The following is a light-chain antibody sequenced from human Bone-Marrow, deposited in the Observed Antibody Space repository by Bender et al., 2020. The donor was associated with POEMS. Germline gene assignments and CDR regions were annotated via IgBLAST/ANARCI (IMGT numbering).Light chain of an antibody. CDR1: SSNFGNNA. CDR3: SSWDDSLNGWV. J-gene: IGLJ3*02. CDR2: SNN. V-gene: IGLV1-44*01. Sequence: QSVLTQPPSASGTPGQSVTISCSGTSSNFGNNAANWYQHVPGTAPKLLIYSNNQRPSGVPDRFSPSTSGTSASLAISGLPSDDEADYYCSSWDDSLNGWVFGGGTKLTVL.